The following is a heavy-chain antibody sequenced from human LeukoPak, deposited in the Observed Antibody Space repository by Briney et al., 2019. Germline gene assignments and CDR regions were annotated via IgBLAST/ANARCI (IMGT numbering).Heavy chain of an antibody. CDR1: GFTFSSYS. J-gene: IGHJ4*02. D-gene: IGHD3-16*01. Sequence: GGSLRLSCAASGFTFSSYSMNWVRQAPGKGLEWVSSISSSSSYIYYADSVKGRFTISRDNAKNSLYLQMNSLRAEDTAVYYCAKAQSLGTITFFDYWGQGTLVTVSS. CDR3: AKAQSLGTITFFDY. V-gene: IGHV3-21*04. CDR2: ISSSSSYI.